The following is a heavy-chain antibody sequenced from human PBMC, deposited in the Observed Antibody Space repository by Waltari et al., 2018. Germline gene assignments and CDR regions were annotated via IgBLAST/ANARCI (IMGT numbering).Heavy chain of an antibody. CDR2: FDPEDGET. CDR3: ATANPVRGQFDL. Sequence: QVQLVQSGAEVKKPGASVKVSCKVSGYTLTELSMHWVRQAPRKGLEWMGGFDPEDGETIYSQKFQGRVTMTEDTSTDTAYMELSSLRSEDTAVYYCATANPVRGQFDLWGRGTLVTVSS. J-gene: IGHJ2*01. D-gene: IGHD6-6*01. V-gene: IGHV1-24*01. CDR1: GYTLTELS.